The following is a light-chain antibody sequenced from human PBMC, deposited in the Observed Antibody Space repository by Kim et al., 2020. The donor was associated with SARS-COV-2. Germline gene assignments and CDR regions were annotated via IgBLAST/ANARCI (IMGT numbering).Light chain of an antibody. CDR3: SSYTTGSTLV. CDR1: SSDVGGYDY. CDR2: VVT. J-gene: IGLJ2*01. V-gene: IGLV2-14*01. Sequence: GQSITISCTGTSSDVGGYDYVSWYQQYPGKAPKLIIYVVTTRPSGVSTRFSGSKSGNTASLTISALQPEDEADYYCSSYTTGSTLVFGGGTKVTVL.